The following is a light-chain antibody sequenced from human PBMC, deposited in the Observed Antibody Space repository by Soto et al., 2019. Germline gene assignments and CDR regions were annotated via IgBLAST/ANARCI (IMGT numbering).Light chain of an antibody. CDR1: QDIRKY. J-gene: IGKJ3*01. CDR3: QHYDQLPPFT. CDR2: GAS. V-gene: IGKV1-33*01. Sequence: DIQMTQSPSSLSASVGDRVTITCQASQDIRKYLSWYQQKPGRAPKLLIYGASNLETGVPSRFSGSGYGTDFSFTISSLQPEDIATYYCQHYDQLPPFTLGPGTKVAIK.